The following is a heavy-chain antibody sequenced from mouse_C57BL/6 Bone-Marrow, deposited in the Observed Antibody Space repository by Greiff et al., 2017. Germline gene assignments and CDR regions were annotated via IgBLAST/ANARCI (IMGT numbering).Heavy chain of an antibody. Sequence: QVQLKESGPELVKPGASVKISCKASGYAFSSSWMNWVKQRPGKGLEWIGRIYPGDGDTNYNGKFKGKATLTADKSSSTAYMQLSSLTSEDSAVYFCARVYDYDVYWGQGTTLTVSS. CDR3: ARVYDYDVY. CDR2: IYPGDGDT. V-gene: IGHV1-82*01. J-gene: IGHJ2*01. D-gene: IGHD2-4*01. CDR1: GYAFSSSW.